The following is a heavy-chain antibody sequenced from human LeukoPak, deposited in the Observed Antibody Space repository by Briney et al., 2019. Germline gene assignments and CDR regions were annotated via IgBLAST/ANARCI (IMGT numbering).Heavy chain of an antibody. D-gene: IGHD3-16*01. V-gene: IGHV4-59*08. CDR3: ARQIYWGSEYFDF. CDR1: GGSFSSYY. Sequence: PSETLSLTCTVAGGSFSSYYWSWIRQPPGKGLEWIGHIYYTGPTKYNPSLKSRAAIIIDTSKNEFSLRLSSVTASDTAMYFCARQIYWGSEYFDFWGQGTLVTVSS. CDR2: IYYTGPT. J-gene: IGHJ4*02.